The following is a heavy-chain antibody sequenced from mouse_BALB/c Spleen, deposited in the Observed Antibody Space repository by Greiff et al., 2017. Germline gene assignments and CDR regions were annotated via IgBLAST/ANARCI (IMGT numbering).Heavy chain of an antibody. Sequence: VQLKESGPELVKPGASVKMSCKASGYTFTDYYMKWVKQSPGKSLEWIGEINPNNGDTFYNQKFKGMASLTVDKTSSTAYMQLNILTSEDSVDYYCARDGSCGDWFAYWGQGTMVTVSA. CDR3: ARDGSCGDWFAY. D-gene: IGHD1-1*02. V-gene: IGHV1-26*01. CDR1: GYTFTDYY. CDR2: INPNNGDT. J-gene: IGHJ3*01.